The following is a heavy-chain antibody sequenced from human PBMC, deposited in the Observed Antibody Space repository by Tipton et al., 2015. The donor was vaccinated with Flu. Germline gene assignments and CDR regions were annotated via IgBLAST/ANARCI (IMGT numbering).Heavy chain of an antibody. V-gene: IGHV4-34*01. J-gene: IGHJ4*02. CDR3: ARGGPISMVRGVMGGDY. Sequence: TLSLTCAVYGGSFSGYYWNWIRQPPGKGLEWIGEINHSGSTNYNPSLKSRVTISVDTSKNQFSLKLSSVTAADTAVYYCARGGPISMVRGVMGGDYWGQGTLVTVSS. D-gene: IGHD3-10*01. CDR2: INHSGST. CDR1: GGSFSGYY.